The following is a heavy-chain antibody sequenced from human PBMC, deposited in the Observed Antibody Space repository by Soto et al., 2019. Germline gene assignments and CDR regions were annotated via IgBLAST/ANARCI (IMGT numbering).Heavy chain of an antibody. Sequence: QVQLVESGGGVVQPGRSLRISCAASGFTFSSYGMHWVRQAPGKGLEWVAVIWYDGSNKYHADSVKGRFTISRDNSKNTLYLQMNSLRAEDTAVYYCAKGNDANNYGMDVWGQGTTVTVSS. V-gene: IGHV3-33*06. CDR2: IWYDGSNK. D-gene: IGHD2-8*01. J-gene: IGHJ6*02. CDR1: GFTFSSYG. CDR3: AKGNDANNYGMDV.